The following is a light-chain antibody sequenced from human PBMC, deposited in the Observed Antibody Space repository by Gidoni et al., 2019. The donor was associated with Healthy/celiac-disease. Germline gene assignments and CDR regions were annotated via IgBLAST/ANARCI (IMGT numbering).Light chain of an antibody. CDR1: QSLLHSNGYNY. J-gene: IGKJ1*01. Sequence: VMTQSPLSLPVTPGEPASISCRSSQSLLHSNGYNYLDWYLQKPGQSPQLLIYLGSNRASGVPDRFSGSGSGTDFTLKISRVEAEDVGVYYCMQALQTPWTFGQGTKVEIK. V-gene: IGKV2-28*01. CDR3: MQALQTPWT. CDR2: LGS.